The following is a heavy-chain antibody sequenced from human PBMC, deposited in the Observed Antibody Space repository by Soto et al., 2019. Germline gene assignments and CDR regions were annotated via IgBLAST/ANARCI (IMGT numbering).Heavy chain of an antibody. CDR1: GGSFSGFY. J-gene: IGHJ6*02. V-gene: IGHV4-34*01. CDR3: ASGFVWFGNYYYGMDV. CDR2: INHSGST. D-gene: IGHD3-10*01. Sequence: SETLSLTCAVYGGSFSGFYWSWIRQPPGKGLEWIGEINHSGSTNYNTSHKSQVTISVNTSKNQFSLKLSSVTAADTAVYYCASGFVWFGNYYYGMDVWGQGTTVTVSS.